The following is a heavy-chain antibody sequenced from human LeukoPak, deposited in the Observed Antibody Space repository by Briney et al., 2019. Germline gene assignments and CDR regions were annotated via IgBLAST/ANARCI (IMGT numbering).Heavy chain of an antibody. CDR2: IYYSGST. CDR3: ARQENIGWFDP. J-gene: IGHJ5*02. D-gene: IGHD2/OR15-2a*01. Sequence: SETLSLTCTVSGGSISSSSYYWGWVRQPPGKGLEWIGSIYYSGSTYYNPSLKSRVTISVDTSKNQFSLKLSSVTAADTAVYYCARQENIGWFDPWGQGTLVTVSS. CDR1: GGSISSSSYY. V-gene: IGHV4-39*01.